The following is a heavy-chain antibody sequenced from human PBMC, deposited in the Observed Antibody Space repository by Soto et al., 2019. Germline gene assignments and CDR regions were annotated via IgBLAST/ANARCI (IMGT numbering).Heavy chain of an antibody. CDR1: GFTFSSYG. J-gene: IGHJ3*02. CDR3: AKDHGYSYGWDAFDI. D-gene: IGHD5-18*01. CDR2: ISYDGSNK. Sequence: GGSLRLSCAASGFTFSSYGMHWVRQAPGKGLEWVAVISYDGSNKYYADSVKGRFTISRDNSKNTLYLQMNSLRAEDTAVYYCAKDHGYSYGWDAFDIWGQGTMVTVSS. V-gene: IGHV3-30*18.